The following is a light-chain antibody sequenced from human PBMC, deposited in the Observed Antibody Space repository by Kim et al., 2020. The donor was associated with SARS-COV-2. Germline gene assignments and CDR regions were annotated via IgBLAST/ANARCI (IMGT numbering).Light chain of an antibody. V-gene: IGLV3-9*01. J-gene: IGLJ2*01. CDR2: RDS. CDR3: QVWDSSTVV. Sequence: SYELNQPLSVSVAMGQTARINCGGNNIGSKNVHWYQQKPGQAPVLVIDRDSNRPSGIPERFTGSNSGNTATLTSSRAQAGDEADYYCQVWDSSTVVFGG. CDR1: NIGSKN.